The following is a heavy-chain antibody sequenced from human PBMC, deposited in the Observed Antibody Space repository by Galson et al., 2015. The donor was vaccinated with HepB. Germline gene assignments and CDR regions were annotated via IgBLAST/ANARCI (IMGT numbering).Heavy chain of an antibody. CDR2: ISTSSDYT. Sequence: LRLSCAASGFRFSDYYMAWIRQAPGKGLEWISYISTSSDYTNYADSVKGRFTISRDNAQNSLFLQMNTLRVEDTAVYYCAGDLRPHCGTRCYLTFDYWGQGILVTVSS. CDR3: AGDLRPHCGTRCYLTFDY. J-gene: IGHJ4*02. D-gene: IGHD2-21*01. V-gene: IGHV3-11*06. CDR1: GFRFSDYY.